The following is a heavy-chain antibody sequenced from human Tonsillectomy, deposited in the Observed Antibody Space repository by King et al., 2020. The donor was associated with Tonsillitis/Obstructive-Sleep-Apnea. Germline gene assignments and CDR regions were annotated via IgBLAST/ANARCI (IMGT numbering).Heavy chain of an antibody. CDR3: TRSSYYGDYGDLDY. CDR2: IRSKAYGGTT. J-gene: IGHJ4*02. CDR1: GFTFGDYT. Sequence: VQLVESGGGLVQPGRSLRLSCTTSGFTFGDYTMTWVRQAPGKGLEWVGFIRSKAYGGTTEYAASVEGRFTISRDDSKSIAYLQMYSLKTEDTAVYYCTRSSYYGDYGDLDYWGQGTLVTVSS. V-gene: IGHV3-49*04. D-gene: IGHD4-17*01.